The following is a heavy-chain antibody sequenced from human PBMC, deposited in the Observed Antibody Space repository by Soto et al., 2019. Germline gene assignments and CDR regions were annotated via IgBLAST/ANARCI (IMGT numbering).Heavy chain of an antibody. CDR1: GFTFSDEN. CDR3: ARDSDCHSTSCFFPPHV. D-gene: IGHD2-2*01. Sequence: GGSLRLSCSASGFTFSDENMSWVRQVPGKGLEWVSGISGGGSYIFYADSVQGRFSISRDNPKNSLFLEMNSVRVEDTAVYYCARDSDCHSTSCFFPPHVWGQGTTVTVSS. CDR2: ISGGGSYI. J-gene: IGHJ6*02. V-gene: IGHV3-21*06.